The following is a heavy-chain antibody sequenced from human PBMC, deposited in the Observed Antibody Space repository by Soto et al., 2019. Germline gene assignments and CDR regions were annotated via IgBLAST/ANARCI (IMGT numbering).Heavy chain of an antibody. CDR1: GYTFTNHF. CDR3: ARDSHNTWCGSRT. V-gene: IGHV1-3*04. J-gene: IGHJ5*02. CDR2: INTANGDT. D-gene: IGHD2-8*02. Sequence: ASVKVSCKTSGYTFTNHFIHWARQAPGQRAVWMGCINTANGDTKYSQNFQSRLTVARDTSPSSAYMELNSLRSEDTAVYYCARDSHNTWCGSRTWGPGTLVTVSS.